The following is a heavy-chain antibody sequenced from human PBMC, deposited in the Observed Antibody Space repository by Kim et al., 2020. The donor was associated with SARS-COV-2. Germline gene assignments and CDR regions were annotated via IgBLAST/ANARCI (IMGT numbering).Heavy chain of an antibody. V-gene: IGHV4-39*01. CDR3: ARLYGSGSNYYFDY. CDR2: IYYSGST. Sequence: SETLSLTCTVSGGSISSSSYYWGWIRQPPGKGLEWIGSIYYSGSTYYNPSLKSRVTISVDTSKNQFSLKLSSVTAADTAVYYCARLYGSGSNYYFDYWGQGTLVTVSS. J-gene: IGHJ4*02. D-gene: IGHD3-10*01. CDR1: GGSISSSSYY.